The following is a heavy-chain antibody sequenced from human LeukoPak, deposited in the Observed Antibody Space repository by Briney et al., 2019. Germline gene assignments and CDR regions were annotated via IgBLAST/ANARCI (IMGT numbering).Heavy chain of an antibody. CDR1: EFTFSSYA. D-gene: IGHD5-18*01. J-gene: IGHJ4*02. CDR2: ISRTGGSST. Sequence: PGGSLRLSCAASEFTFSSYAMSWVRQAPGKGLEWVSAISRTGGSSTYYADSVKGRFTISRDNSKNTLYLQMNGLRTEDTAVYYCAKASTENIYGPDYWGQGTLVTVSS. V-gene: IGHV3-23*01. CDR3: AKASTENIYGPDY.